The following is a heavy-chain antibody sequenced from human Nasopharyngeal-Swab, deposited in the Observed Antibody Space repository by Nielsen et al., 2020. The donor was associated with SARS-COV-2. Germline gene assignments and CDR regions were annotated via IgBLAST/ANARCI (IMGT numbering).Heavy chain of an antibody. CDR2: IKQDGSEK. D-gene: IGHD6-19*01. CDR1: GFTFSSYW. V-gene: IGHV3-7*05. CDR3: ARDSPVEQWLLPNAFDI. Sequence: GGSLRLSCAASGFTFSSYWMSWVRQAPGKGLEWVANIKQDGSEKYYVDSVEGRFTISRDNAKNSLYLQMNSLRAEDTAVYYCARDSPVEQWLLPNAFDIWGQGTMVTVSS. J-gene: IGHJ3*02.